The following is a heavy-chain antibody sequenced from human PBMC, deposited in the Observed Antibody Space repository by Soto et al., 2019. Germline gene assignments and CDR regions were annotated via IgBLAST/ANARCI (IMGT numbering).Heavy chain of an antibody. CDR1: GFTFSSHS. CDR2: ISGSGATK. CDR3: ATILLWFGELLARGFYDY. Sequence: GGSLRLSCAASGFTFSSHSIKWVRQAPGKGLEWVSYISGSGATKYYADSVKGRFTISRDNSKNTLYRQMNSLRAEETAVYYCATILLWFGELLARGFYDYWGQGTLVTVSS. V-gene: IGHV3-23*01. D-gene: IGHD3-10*01. J-gene: IGHJ4*02.